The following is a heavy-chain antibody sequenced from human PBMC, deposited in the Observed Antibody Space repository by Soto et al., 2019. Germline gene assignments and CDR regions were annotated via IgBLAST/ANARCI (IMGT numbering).Heavy chain of an antibody. D-gene: IGHD4-17*01. CDR2: IYVSGST. CDR3: ARRGLDDYGDYGFDY. V-gene: IGHV4-59*02. J-gene: IGHJ4*02. CDR1: GDSVSSYY. Sequence: PSETLSLTCTVSGDSVSSYYWSWIRQPPGKGLEWIGYIYVSGSTNYNPSLKSRVTISLDTSKNQFSLKLSSVTAADTAVYYCARRGLDDYGDYGFDYWGQGTLVTVSS.